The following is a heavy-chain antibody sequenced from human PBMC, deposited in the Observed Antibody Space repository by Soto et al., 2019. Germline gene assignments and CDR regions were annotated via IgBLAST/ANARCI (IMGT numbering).Heavy chain of an antibody. D-gene: IGHD2-2*01. J-gene: IGHJ6*02. Sequence: QVQLVQSGAEVKKPGSSVKVSCKASGGTFSSYAISWVRQAPGQGLEWMGGIIPISDTTNYAQKFQGRVTIPADESTSTAYMELSTLRSEDTAVYYCARSQGSSTSLEIYYYYYYGMDVWAQGTTVTVSS. CDR1: GGTFSSYA. V-gene: IGHV1-69*01. CDR2: IIPISDTT. CDR3: ARSQGSSTSLEIYYYYYYGMDV.